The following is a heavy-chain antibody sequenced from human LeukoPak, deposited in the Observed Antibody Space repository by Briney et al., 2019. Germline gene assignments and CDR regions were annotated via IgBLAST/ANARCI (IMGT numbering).Heavy chain of an antibody. CDR1: GGSISSGGYY. Sequence: PSQTLSLTCTVSGGSISSGGYYWSWIRQHPGKGLEWIGYIYYSGSTYYNPSLKSRVTISVDTSKNQFSLKLSSATAADTAVYYCARGGNYYDSSGYPDYWGQGTLVTVSS. CDR3: ARGGNYYDSSGYPDY. D-gene: IGHD3-22*01. V-gene: IGHV4-31*03. CDR2: IYYSGST. J-gene: IGHJ4*02.